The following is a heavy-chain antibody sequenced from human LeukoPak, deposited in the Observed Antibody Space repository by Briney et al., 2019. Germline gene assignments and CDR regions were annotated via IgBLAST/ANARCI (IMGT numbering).Heavy chain of an antibody. CDR2: INPNSGGT. CDR3: ARARWQLVPYFDS. V-gene: IGHV1-2*02. CDR1: GYTFTGYN. J-gene: IGHJ4*02. D-gene: IGHD6-6*01. Sequence: ASVKVSCKASGYTFTGYNMHWVRQAPGQGLEWMGWINPNSGGTNFAQKFQGRVAMTRDTSISTAYLELGSLRSDDTAVYFCARARWQLVPYFDSWGQGTLVTVSS.